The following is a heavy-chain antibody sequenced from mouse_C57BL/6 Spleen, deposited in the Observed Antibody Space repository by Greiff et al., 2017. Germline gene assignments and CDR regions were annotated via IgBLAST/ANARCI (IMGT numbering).Heavy chain of an antibody. Sequence: QVQLQQSGAELVKPGASVKLSCTASGFTFTSYGITWVRQRPGQGLEWVGDISPGSGSTNYNEKFKGKATMTIDTATSTPYMQLSSLTSEDSAMYYCARQETGFAYWGQGTTLTVSA. CDR1: GFTFTSYG. J-gene: IGHJ2*01. CDR2: ISPGSGST. V-gene: IGHV1-55*01. CDR3: ARQETGFAY. D-gene: IGHD4-1*01.